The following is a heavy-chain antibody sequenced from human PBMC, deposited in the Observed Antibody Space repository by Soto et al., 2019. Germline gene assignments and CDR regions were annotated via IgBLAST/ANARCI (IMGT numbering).Heavy chain of an antibody. D-gene: IGHD4-4*01. CDR1: GFIFSRYE. CDR2: ISSSGGSI. J-gene: IGHJ4*02. CDR3: AKDRQYPRDYFHY. V-gene: IGHV3-48*03. Sequence: EVQLVESGGGLVQPGGSLRLSCAASGFIFSRYEMAWVRQAPGKGLEWLSYISSSGGSIYYADSVKGRFTVSRDNAKNSLYLQMNSLRAEDTAVYYCAKDRQYPRDYFHYWGQGTLVTASS.